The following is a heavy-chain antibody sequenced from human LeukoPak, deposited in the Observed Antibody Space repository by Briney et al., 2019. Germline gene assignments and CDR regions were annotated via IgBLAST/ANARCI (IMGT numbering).Heavy chain of an antibody. CDR2: INPSGGST. CDR1: GYTFTSYY. Sequence: GASVTVSCKASGYTFTSYYMHWVRQAPGQGLEWMGIINPSGGSTSYAQKFQGRVTMTRDMSTSTVYMELSGLRSEDTALYYCARASRGEQLAGLDYWGQGTLVTVSS. V-gene: IGHV1-46*01. D-gene: IGHD6-6*01. J-gene: IGHJ4*02. CDR3: ARASRGEQLAGLDY.